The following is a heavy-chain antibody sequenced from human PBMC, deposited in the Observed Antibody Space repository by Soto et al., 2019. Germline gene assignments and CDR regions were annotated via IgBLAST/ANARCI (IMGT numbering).Heavy chain of an antibody. CDR3: ARARRDTYLPKAFDP. CDR1: NGSFSDYF. V-gene: IGHV4-34*01. Sequence: PSETLSLTCGVYNGSFSDYFWNWIRQPPGKGLEWIGEIYHSGSTNYNPSLKSRVTISVDKSKNQFSLKLSSVTAADTAVYYCARARRDTYLPKAFDPWGQGTLVTVSS. J-gene: IGHJ5*02. D-gene: IGHD2-2*01. CDR2: IYHSGST.